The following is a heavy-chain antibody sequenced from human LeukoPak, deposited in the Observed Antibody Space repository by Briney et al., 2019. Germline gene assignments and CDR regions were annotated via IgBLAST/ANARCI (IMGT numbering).Heavy chain of an antibody. D-gene: IGHD6-6*01. CDR1: EYTFPSYF. Sequence: ASVKVSCKASEYTFPSYFMHWVRQAPGQVLEWMGIINPTGGSTTYAQKFQGRVTMTRDTSTSTVYMELSSLRSDDTAVYYCARTAARRFDYWGQGTLVTVSS. J-gene: IGHJ4*02. CDR2: INPTGGST. CDR3: ARTAARRFDY. V-gene: IGHV1-46*01.